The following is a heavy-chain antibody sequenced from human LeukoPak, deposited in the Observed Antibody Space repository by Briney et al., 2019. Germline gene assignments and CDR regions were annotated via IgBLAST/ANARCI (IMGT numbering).Heavy chain of an antibody. CDR3: ARGYRGWLQHARTQYYFDY. V-gene: IGHV4-34*01. D-gene: IGHD5-24*01. CDR1: GGSISGYY. Sequence: SETLSLTCTVSGGSISGYYWSWIRQPPGKGLEWIGEINHSGSTNYNPSLKSRVTISVDTSKNQFSLKLSSVTAADTAVYYCARGYRGWLQHARTQYYFDYWGQGTLVTVSS. J-gene: IGHJ4*02. CDR2: INHSGST.